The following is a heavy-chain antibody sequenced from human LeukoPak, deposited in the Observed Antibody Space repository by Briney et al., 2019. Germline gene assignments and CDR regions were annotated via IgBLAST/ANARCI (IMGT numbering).Heavy chain of an antibody. J-gene: IGHJ4*02. V-gene: IGHV4-39*01. CDR1: GGSISSSSDY. CDR2: IFYGGGT. CDR3: ARQVATAAADTRGYFDY. Sequence: SETLSLTCIVSGGSISSSSDYWGWIRQAPQKGLEWVGSIFYGGGTHYNPSLKSRATISVDTSKSQFSLKLRSVTAAGAAVYFCARQVATAAADTRGYFDYWGQGTVVTVSS. D-gene: IGHD6-25*01.